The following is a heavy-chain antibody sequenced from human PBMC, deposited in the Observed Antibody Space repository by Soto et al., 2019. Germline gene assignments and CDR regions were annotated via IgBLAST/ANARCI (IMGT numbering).Heavy chain of an antibody. V-gene: IGHV1-46*01. D-gene: IGHD2-21*02. Sequence: QVQLMQSGAEVKKPGASVKVSCKASGDTFTDYYIHWVRQAPGQGLEWMGTVNPSGGHTTYAQHFLGRVPMPRDTSTRTLYMELTSLTSDDTAIYYCARGGHVVVVTAALDSWGQGTLVTVSS. CDR1: GDTFTDYY. CDR2: VNPSGGHT. CDR3: ARGGHVVVVTAALDS. J-gene: IGHJ4*02.